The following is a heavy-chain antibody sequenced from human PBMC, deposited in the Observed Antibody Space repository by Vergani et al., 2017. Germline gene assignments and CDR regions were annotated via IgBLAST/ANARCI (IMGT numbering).Heavy chain of an antibody. J-gene: IGHJ4*02. Sequence: QLQLQQWGAGLLKPSETLSLTCAVYGGSFSGYYWSWIRQPPGKGLEWIGEINHSGSTNYNPSLKSRVTISVDTSKNQFSLKLSSVTAADTAVYYCARALGRGRFGDLGYWGQGTLVTVSS. D-gene: IGHD3-10*01. V-gene: IGHV4-34*01. CDR1: GGSFSGYY. CDR3: ARALGRGRFGDLGY. CDR2: INHSGST.